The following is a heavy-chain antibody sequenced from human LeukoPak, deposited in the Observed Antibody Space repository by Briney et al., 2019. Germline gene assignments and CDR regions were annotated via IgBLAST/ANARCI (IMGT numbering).Heavy chain of an antibody. D-gene: IGHD2-2*01. CDR3: ARDSGKCTSTSCSDYLDL. CDR2: IYYSGST. Sequence: ETLSLTCTVSGGSISSYYWSWIRQPPGKGLEWIGYIYYSGSTNYNPSLKSRVTILVDTSENQFSLKLSSVTTADTAIYYCARDSGKCTSTSCSDYLDLWGQGTLVTVSS. V-gene: IGHV4-59*01. J-gene: IGHJ4*02. CDR1: GGSISSYY.